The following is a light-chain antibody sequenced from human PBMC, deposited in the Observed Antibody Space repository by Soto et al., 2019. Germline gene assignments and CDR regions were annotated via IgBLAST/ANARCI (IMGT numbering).Light chain of an antibody. J-gene: IGKJ1*01. V-gene: IGKV3-20*01. CDR2: GAS. CDR1: ESVDFH. Sequence: VLTQSPATLSLSPGKRATLSCRASESVDFHLAWYQQKPGQAPRLLIYGASSRATGIPDRFAGSGSGTDFTLTISRLEPEDFAVYYCQQYGSSPRTFGQGPRWIS. CDR3: QQYGSSPRT.